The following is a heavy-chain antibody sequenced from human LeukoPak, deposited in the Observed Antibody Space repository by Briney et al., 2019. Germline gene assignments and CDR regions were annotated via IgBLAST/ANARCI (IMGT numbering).Heavy chain of an antibody. V-gene: IGHV3-74*03. CDR1: GFTLSSYW. Sequence: PGGSLRLSCEASGFTLSSYWMHWVRQPPGKGLVWVSRINPDGSDIKYADSVKGRFTISRDNAKNTLYLQMNSLRAEDTAVYYCSSRGGGSANWGQGTLVTVSS. J-gene: IGHJ4*02. CDR2: INPDGSDI. CDR3: SSRGGGSAN. D-gene: IGHD4/OR15-4a*01.